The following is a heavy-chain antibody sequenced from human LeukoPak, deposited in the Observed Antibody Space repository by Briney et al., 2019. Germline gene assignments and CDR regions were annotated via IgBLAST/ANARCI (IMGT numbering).Heavy chain of an antibody. CDR3: ARDSSGLGAFDI. J-gene: IGHJ3*02. CDR2: INPNSGGT. Sequence: ASVKVSCKASGYTFTGYYMHWVRQAPGQGLEWMGWINPNSGGTNYAQKFQGRVTMTRDTSISTAYMELSRLRSDDTAVYYCARDSSGLGAFDIWGQGTMVTVSS. V-gene: IGHV1-2*02. CDR1: GYTFTGYY. D-gene: IGHD6-6*01.